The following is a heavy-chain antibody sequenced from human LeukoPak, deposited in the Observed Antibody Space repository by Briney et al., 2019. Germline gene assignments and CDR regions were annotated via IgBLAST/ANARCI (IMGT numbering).Heavy chain of an antibody. CDR3: ARDQGYSSGSYYFDY. CDR1: GYTFTSYG. J-gene: IGHJ4*02. Sequence: ASVKVSCKASGYTFTSYGISWVRQAPGQGLEWMGWISAYNGNTNYPQKLQGRVTMTTDTSTSTAYMELRSLRSDDTAVYYCARDQGYSSGSYYFDYWGQGTLVTVSS. D-gene: IGHD6-19*01. V-gene: IGHV1-18*01. CDR2: ISAYNGNT.